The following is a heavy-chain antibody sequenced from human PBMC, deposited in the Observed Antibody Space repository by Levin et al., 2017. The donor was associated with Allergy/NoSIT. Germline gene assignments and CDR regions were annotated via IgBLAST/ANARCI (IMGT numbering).Heavy chain of an antibody. Sequence: GGSLRLSCAASGFTFPTYGMHWVRQAPGKGLEWVAFVSSDGNNKFYTDSVKGRFTISRDNVKNTLYLQMNSLRVDDTALYYCSTLVPTTRENDDYWGQGSLVTVTS. CDR1: GFTFPTYG. CDR3: STLVPTTRENDDY. J-gene: IGHJ4*02. V-gene: IGHV3-30*03. CDR2: VSSDGNNK. D-gene: IGHD1-26*01.